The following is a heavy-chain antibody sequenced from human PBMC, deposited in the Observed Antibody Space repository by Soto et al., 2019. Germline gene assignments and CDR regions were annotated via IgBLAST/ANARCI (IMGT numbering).Heavy chain of an antibody. CDR3: ARDAGDGYNYRYFDL. V-gene: IGHV1-69*13. D-gene: IGHD5-12*01. CDR1: GGTFSSYA. CDR2: IIPIFGTA. J-gene: IGHJ2*01. Sequence: SVKVSCKASGGTFSSYAISWLRQAPGQGLEWMGGIIPIFGTANYAQKFQGRVTITADESTSTAYMELSSLRSEDTAVYYCARDAGDGYNYRYFDLWGRGTLVTVSS.